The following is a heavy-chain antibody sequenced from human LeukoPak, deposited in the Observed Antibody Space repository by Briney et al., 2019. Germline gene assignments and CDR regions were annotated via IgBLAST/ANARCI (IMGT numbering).Heavy chain of an antibody. CDR1: GGSISSGGYY. CDR2: IYYSGST. V-gene: IGHV4-31*03. J-gene: IGHJ3*02. D-gene: IGHD4-23*01. CDR3: ARTTTTVATVRAFDI. Sequence: SETLSLTCTVSGGSISSGGYYWSWIRQHPGKGLEWIGYIYYSGSTYYNPSLKSRVTISVDTSKNQFSLKLSSVTAADTAVYYCARTTTTVATVRAFDIWGQGTMVTVSS.